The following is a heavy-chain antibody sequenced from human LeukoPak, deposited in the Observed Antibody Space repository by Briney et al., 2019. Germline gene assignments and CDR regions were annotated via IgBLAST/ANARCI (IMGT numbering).Heavy chain of an antibody. V-gene: IGHV3-30-3*01. CDR3: AISNYYGSGTNPDY. J-gene: IGHJ4*02. CDR2: ISYDGSNK. CDR1: GFTFSSYA. D-gene: IGHD3-10*01. Sequence: PGRSLRLSCAASGFTFSSYAMHWVRQAPGKGLEWVAVISYDGSNKYYADSVKGRFTISRDNSKNTLHLQMNSLRAEDTAVYYCAISNYYGSGTNPDYWGQGTLVTVSS.